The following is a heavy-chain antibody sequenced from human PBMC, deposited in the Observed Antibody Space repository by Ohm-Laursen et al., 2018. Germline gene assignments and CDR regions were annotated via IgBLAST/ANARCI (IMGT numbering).Heavy chain of an antibody. Sequence: SVKVSCKASGYTFDSFGISWVRQAPGQGLEWMGWISPYSGQTKYALKLQGRVTMTTDTSTSTAYMDVRGLRSDDTAVYYCARQDSGDYYFDYWGQGTLVTVSS. J-gene: IGHJ4*02. CDR2: ISPYSGQT. V-gene: IGHV1-18*01. D-gene: IGHD4-17*01. CDR1: GYTFDSFG. CDR3: ARQDSGDYYFDY.